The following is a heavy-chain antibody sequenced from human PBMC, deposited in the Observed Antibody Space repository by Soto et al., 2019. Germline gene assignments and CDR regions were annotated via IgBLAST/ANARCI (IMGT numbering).Heavy chain of an antibody. D-gene: IGHD6-19*01. J-gene: IGHJ4*02. V-gene: IGHV1-18*01. CDR3: ARDPVAGTSVGY. CDR1: GYTFISYG. CDR2: TNAFNGNT. Sequence: QVQLVQSGAEVKKPGASVKVSCKASGYTFISYGISWVRQAPGQGLEWMGWTNAFNGNTNYAQKLQGRVTMTRDTSTSTAYMELRSLRSDDTAVDYCARDPVAGTSVGYWGQGTLVTVSS.